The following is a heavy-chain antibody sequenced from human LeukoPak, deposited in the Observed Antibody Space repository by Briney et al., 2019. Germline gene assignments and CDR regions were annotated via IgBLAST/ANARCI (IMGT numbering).Heavy chain of an antibody. CDR1: GGSITQTNY. J-gene: IGHJ4*02. Sequence: NPSGTLSLTCDVSGGSITQTNYWTWVRRPPGKGLEWIGEVNLQGSTNYNPSLMRRVAISVDTSANHVSLQLTSVTAADTAVYYCAREGGPYRPLDYSGQGTLVTVSS. CDR3: AREGGPYRPLDY. V-gene: IGHV4-4*02. CDR2: VNLQGST.